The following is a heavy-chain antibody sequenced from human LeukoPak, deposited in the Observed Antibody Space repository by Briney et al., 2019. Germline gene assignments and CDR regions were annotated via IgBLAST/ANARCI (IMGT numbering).Heavy chain of an antibody. CDR2: IYWNADK. CDR3: AHSRDGYNGVHFDY. Sequence: CGPTLVNPTQTLTLTCTFSGFSLSSDGVGVSWIRQPPRKARVRVAPIYWNADKSYSPSLKSRLTITKVTSKNQVVLTMPNMDPVDTATYYCAHSRDGYNGVHFDYWGQGTLVSVSS. V-gene: IGHV2-5*01. D-gene: IGHD5-24*01. CDR1: GFSLSSDGVG. J-gene: IGHJ4*02.